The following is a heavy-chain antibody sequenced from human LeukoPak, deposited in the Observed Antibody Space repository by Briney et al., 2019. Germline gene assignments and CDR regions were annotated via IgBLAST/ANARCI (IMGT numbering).Heavy chain of an antibody. Sequence: GGSLRLSCAASGFTFSSYWMHWVRQAPGKGLVWVSRINSDGSSTSYADSVKGRFTISRDNAKNSLYLQMNSLRAEDTAVYYCARDEVVPAAIGNYWGQGTLVTVSS. J-gene: IGHJ4*02. CDR3: ARDEVVPAAIGNY. CDR1: GFTFSSYW. CDR2: INSDGSST. D-gene: IGHD2-2*01. V-gene: IGHV3-74*01.